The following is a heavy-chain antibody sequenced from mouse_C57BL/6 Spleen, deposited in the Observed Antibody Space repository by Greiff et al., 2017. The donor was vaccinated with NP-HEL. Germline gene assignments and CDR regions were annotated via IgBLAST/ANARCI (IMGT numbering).Heavy chain of an antibody. CDR3: ARSDYDCLFAY. V-gene: IGHV1-72*01. CDR2: IDPTRGGT. J-gene: IGHJ3*01. CDR1: GYTFTSYW. Sequence: QVQLQQPGAELVKPGSSVKLSCKASGYTFTSYWMHWVKQRPVRGLEWIGSIDPTRGGTQYNEKFKSKATLTVSKPSSTAYMQLSSLTSEDSAVCASARSDYDCLFAYWGQGTLVTVSA. D-gene: IGHD2-4*01.